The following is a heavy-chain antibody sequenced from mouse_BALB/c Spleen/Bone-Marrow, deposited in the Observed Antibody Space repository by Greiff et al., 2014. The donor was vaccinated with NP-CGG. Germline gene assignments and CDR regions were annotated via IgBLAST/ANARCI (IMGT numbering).Heavy chain of an antibody. Sequence: VQLQQSGPELVKPGASVKITCKASGYTFTDYNMDWVKQSHGKSLEWIGNINPNNGGTIYNQKFKGKATLTVDKSSTTAYMELRSLTSEDTAVYYCARAGYYTLFAYWGRGTLVTVSA. D-gene: IGHD2-3*01. CDR1: GYTFTDYN. J-gene: IGHJ3*01. CDR3: ARAGYYTLFAY. CDR2: INPNNGGT. V-gene: IGHV1-18*01.